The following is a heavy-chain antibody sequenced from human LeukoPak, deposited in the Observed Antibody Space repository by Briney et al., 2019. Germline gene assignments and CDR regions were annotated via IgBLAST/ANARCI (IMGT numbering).Heavy chain of an antibody. Sequence: GGSLRLSCAASGFTFSSYSMNWVRQAAGKGLEWDSAISSSSSYIYYADSVKGRFTISRDNSKNTLYLQMNSLRAEDTAVYYCAKRRQDIVVVVAATHYYCYMDVWGKGTTVTVSS. CDR1: GFTFSSYS. V-gene: IGHV3-21*04. CDR3: AKRRQDIVVVVAATHYYCYMDV. J-gene: IGHJ6*03. D-gene: IGHD2-15*01. CDR2: ISSSSSYI.